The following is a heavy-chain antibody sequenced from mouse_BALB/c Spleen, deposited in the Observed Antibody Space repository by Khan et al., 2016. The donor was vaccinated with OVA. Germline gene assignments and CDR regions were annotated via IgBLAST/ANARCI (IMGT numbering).Heavy chain of an antibody. D-gene: IGHD3-3*01. CDR3: NGGRDYAMDY. CDR2: IDPENGDT. Sequence: VRLQQSGAELVRSGASVRLSCTSSDFTIKDFYIHWVKQRPEQGLEWIGWIDPENGDTEYAPKFLGKATMTADTSSNTAYLQLSSLTSEDTAVYYRNGGRDYAMDYWGQGTSVTVSS. CDR1: DFTIKDFY. V-gene: IGHV14-4*02. J-gene: IGHJ4*01.